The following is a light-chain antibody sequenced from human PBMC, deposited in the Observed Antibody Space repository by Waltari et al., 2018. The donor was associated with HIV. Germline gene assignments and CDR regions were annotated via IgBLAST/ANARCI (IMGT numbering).Light chain of an antibody. J-gene: IGKJ4*01. Sequence: DLHMTQSPSSLSASVGDRLTITCLSSQTIGIYLNWYQQKPGKAPNLLIYAASRLQSGVQSRFRGSGSETDFTLTISSLQPEDFATYYCQQSYSTPPTFGGGTKVDIK. V-gene: IGKV1-39*01. CDR1: QTIGIY. CDR2: AAS. CDR3: QQSYSTPPT.